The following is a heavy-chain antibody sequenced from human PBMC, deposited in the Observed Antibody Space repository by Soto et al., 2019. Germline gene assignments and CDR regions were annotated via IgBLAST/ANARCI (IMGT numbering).Heavy chain of an antibody. D-gene: IGHD5-18*01. Sequence: EVQLVESGGGLVQPGGSLGLSCSASGFTFSRYSMHWVRQAPGKGLEYVSAISTDGATTYYINSVKGRFIISRDNSRNTEYLQFSSLRAEDTAVYYCVTDGERGGVETPMRYAMDVWGQGTTVTVSS. J-gene: IGHJ6*02. V-gene: IGHV3-64D*06. CDR2: ISTDGATT. CDR1: GFTFSRYS. CDR3: VTDGERGGVETPMRYAMDV.